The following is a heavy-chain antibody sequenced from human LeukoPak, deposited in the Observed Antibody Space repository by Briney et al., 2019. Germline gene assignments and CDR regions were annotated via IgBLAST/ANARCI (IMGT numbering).Heavy chain of an antibody. CDR3: AGVQQQLDAFDY. J-gene: IGHJ4*02. CDR1: GFTVSSSY. Sequence: PGGSLRLSCAASGFTVSSSYMTWVRQAPGKGLEWVAVISYDGSNKYYADSVKGRFTISRDNSKNTLYLQMNSLRAEDTAVYYCAGVQQQLDAFDYWGQGTLVTVSS. CDR2: ISYDGSNK. V-gene: IGHV3-30*03. D-gene: IGHD6-13*01.